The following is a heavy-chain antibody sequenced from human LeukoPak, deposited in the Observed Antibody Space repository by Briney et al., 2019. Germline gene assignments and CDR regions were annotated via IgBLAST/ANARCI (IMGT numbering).Heavy chain of an antibody. CDR2: IYYSGST. CDR1: GGSINSYY. V-gene: IGHV4-59*01. Sequence: PSETLSLTCSVSGGSINSYYWTWIRQPPGKELEWIGYIYYSGSTNYNPSLKSRVTITVDTSKNQFSLKLSSVTAADTAVYYCARDPQSYTGYYGMDVWGKGTTVTASS. CDR3: ARDPQSYTGYYGMDV. J-gene: IGHJ6*04. D-gene: IGHD2-2*02.